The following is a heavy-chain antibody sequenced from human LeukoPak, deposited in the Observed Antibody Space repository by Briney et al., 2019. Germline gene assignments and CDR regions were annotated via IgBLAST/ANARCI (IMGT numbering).Heavy chain of an antibody. CDR2: ISGSGGST. J-gene: IGHJ4*02. D-gene: IGHD3-22*01. Sequence: GGSLRLSCAASGFTFSSYAMTWVRQAPGKGLEWVSGISGSGGSTYYADSVKGRFTISRDNSKNTLYLQMNSLRAEDTAVYYCAKDVYESSGYYIDSWGQGALVTVSS. CDR1: GFTFSSYA. V-gene: IGHV3-23*01. CDR3: AKDVYESSGYYIDS.